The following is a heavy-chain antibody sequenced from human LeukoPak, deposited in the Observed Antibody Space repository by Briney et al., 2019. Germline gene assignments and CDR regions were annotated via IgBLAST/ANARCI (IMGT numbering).Heavy chain of an antibody. CDR3: ARDSTIFGVVVALDV. V-gene: IGHV3-66*02. CDR1: GFTVSSNY. J-gene: IGHJ6*04. D-gene: IGHD3-3*01. Sequence: GGSLRLSCAASGFTVSSNYMSWVRQAPGKELEWVSVIYSGGSTYYADSVKGRFTISRDNSKNTLYLQMNSLRAEDTAVYYCARDSTIFGVVVALDVWGKGTTVTVSS. CDR2: IYSGGST.